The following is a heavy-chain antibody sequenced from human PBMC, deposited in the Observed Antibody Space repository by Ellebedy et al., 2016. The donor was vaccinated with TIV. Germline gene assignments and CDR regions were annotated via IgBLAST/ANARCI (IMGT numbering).Heavy chain of an antibody. Sequence: PGGSLRLSCAVSGLTFSSYSMSRVRQPPGKGPEWVSSISAIGDTAHYADSVKGRFTISRDNSRDTFYLEMNSLTADDTALYYCAKTVRVTGYYDSWGQGAPVTVSS. CDR3: AKTVRVTGYYDS. CDR1: GLTFSSYS. J-gene: IGHJ4*02. CDR2: ISAIGDTA. V-gene: IGHV3-23*01. D-gene: IGHD3-9*01.